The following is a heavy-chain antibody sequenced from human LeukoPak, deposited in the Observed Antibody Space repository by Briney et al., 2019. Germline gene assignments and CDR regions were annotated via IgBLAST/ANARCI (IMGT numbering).Heavy chain of an antibody. D-gene: IGHD6-19*01. J-gene: IGHJ6*02. V-gene: IGHV4-59*01. Sequence: SETLSPTCTVSGGSISSYYWSWIRQPPGKGLEWIGYIYYSGGTNYNPSLKSRVTISVDTSKNQFSLKLSSVTAADTAVYYCARVPVAAAGIAVAGAYYYYGMDVWGQGTTVTVSS. CDR3: ARVPVAAAGIAVAGAYYYYGMDV. CDR1: GGSISSYY. CDR2: IYYSGGT.